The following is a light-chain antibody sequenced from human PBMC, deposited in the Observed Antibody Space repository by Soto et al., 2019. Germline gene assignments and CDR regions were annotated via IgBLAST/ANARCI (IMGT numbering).Light chain of an antibody. CDR3: QQYNNWPIT. J-gene: IGKJ5*01. V-gene: IGKV3-15*01. Sequence: EIVMTQSPATLSVCPGESATLSCGASQSVSSDLAWYQQKPGQAPRLLIYAASTRATGIPVRFSGSGSGTKFTLTISSLQPEDFAVYYCQQYNNWPITFGQGTRLEI. CDR2: AAS. CDR1: QSVSSD.